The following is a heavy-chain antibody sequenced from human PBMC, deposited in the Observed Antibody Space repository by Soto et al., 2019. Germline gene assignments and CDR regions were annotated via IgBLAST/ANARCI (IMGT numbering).Heavy chain of an antibody. CDR3: ARDRERLGGIVRGSFDY. CDR2: LIPIFGTA. V-gene: IGHV1-69*01. J-gene: IGHJ4*02. Sequence: QVQLVQSGAEVKKPGSSVKVSCKASGGTFSSYAISWVRQAPGQGLEWMGGLIPIFGTANYAQKFQGRVTITADESTSTAYMELSSLRSEDTAVYYCARDRERLGGIVRGSFDYWGQGTLVTVSS. D-gene: IGHD3-16*01. CDR1: GGTFSSYA.